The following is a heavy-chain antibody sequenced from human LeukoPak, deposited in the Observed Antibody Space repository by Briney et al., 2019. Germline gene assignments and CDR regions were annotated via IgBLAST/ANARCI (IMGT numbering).Heavy chain of an antibody. CDR3: ARDNGLSFDY. CDR2: IYYSGST. CDR1: GGSISSYY. J-gene: IGHJ4*02. Sequence: SETLSLTCAVSGGSISSYYWSWVRQPPGKGLEWVGYIYYSGSTTYNPTLKRRVTVSVETSKNQFSLKLSSVTAADTAVYYCARDNGLSFDYWGQGTLVTVSS. D-gene: IGHD4-17*01. V-gene: IGHV4-59*01.